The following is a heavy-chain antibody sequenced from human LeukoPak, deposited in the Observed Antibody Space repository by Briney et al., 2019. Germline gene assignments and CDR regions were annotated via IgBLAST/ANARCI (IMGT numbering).Heavy chain of an antibody. V-gene: IGHV5-51*01. D-gene: IGHD6-6*01. CDR3: ARVTIAARPVYFGDYYYYMDV. J-gene: IGHJ6*03. CDR2: IYPGDSDT. CDR1: GYSFTSYW. Sequence: GESLKISCQGSGYSFTSYWIGWVRQMPGKGLEWMGIIYPGDSDTRYSPSFQGQVTISADKSISTAYLQWSSLKASDSAMYYCARVTIAARPVYFGDYYYYMDVWGKGTTVTVSS.